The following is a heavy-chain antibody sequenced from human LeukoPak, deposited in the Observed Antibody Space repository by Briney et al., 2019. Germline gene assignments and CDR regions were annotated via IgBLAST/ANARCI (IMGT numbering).Heavy chain of an antibody. V-gene: IGHV4-34*01. Sequence: SETLSLTCAVYGGSFSGYDWSWIRQPPGQGLEWMGEINHSGSTDYHPPLTSRDTISVDTSKNQFSLKMSSVTAPDTAVYYCARDITIFGVVQSPRGNMDVWGKGTTVTVSS. CDR1: GGSFSGYD. CDR2: INHSGST. CDR3: ARDITIFGVVQSPRGNMDV. D-gene: IGHD3-3*01. J-gene: IGHJ6*03.